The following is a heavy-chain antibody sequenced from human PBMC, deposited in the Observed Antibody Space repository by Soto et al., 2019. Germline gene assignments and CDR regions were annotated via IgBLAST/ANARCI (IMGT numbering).Heavy chain of an antibody. J-gene: IGHJ4*02. CDR2: ISGSGGSP. V-gene: IGHV3-23*01. D-gene: IGHD2-2*01. CDR3: AKARCTTSTCYVPDY. Sequence: GGSLRLSCAASGFSFSTYTMSWVRRAPGKGLEWVSAISGSGGSPSYADSVQGRFTISRANPKKTLYLQMNSLRAEDTAMYYCAKARCTTSTCYVPDYWGQGTLVTVSS. CDR1: GFSFSTYT.